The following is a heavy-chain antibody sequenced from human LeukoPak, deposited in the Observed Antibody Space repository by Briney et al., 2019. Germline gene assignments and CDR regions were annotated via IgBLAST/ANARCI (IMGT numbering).Heavy chain of an antibody. CDR3: ARDLWMGATYWFDP. Sequence: PSETLSLTCTVSGGSISSGSYYRSWIRQPAGKGLEWIGRIYTSGSTNYNPSLKSRVTISVDTSKNQFSLKLSSVTAADTAVYYCARDLWMGATYWFDPWGQGTLVTVSS. D-gene: IGHD1-26*01. J-gene: IGHJ5*02. V-gene: IGHV4-61*02. CDR2: IYTSGST. CDR1: GGSISSGSYY.